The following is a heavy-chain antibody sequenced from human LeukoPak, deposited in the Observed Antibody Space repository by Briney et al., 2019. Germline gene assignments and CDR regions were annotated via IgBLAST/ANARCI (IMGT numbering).Heavy chain of an antibody. J-gene: IGHJ4*02. D-gene: IGHD3-3*01. V-gene: IGHV4-34*01. CDR2: INHSGST. CDR3: ARRRFLEWLSSRYFDY. CDR1: GGSFSGYY. Sequence: SETLSLTCAVYGGSFSGYYWRWIRQPPGKGLEGMGEINHSGSTNYNPSLKRRVTISVDPSKNQFSLKLSSVTAADTAVYYCARRRFLEWLSSRYFDYWGQGTLVTVSS.